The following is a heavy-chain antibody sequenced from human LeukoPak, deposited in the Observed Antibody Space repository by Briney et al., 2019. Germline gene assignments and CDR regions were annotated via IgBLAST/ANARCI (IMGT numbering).Heavy chain of an antibody. CDR2: IWYDGSNK. J-gene: IGHJ3*02. CDR3: ATDYYDSSGYRTADDAFDI. Sequence: QAEGSLRLSCAASGFTFSSYGMHWVRQAPGKGLEWVAVIWYDGSNKYYADSVKGRFTISRDNSKNTLYLQMNSLRAEDTAVYYCATDYYDSSGYRTADDAFDIWGQGTMVTVSS. CDR1: GFTFSSYG. V-gene: IGHV3-33*01. D-gene: IGHD3-22*01.